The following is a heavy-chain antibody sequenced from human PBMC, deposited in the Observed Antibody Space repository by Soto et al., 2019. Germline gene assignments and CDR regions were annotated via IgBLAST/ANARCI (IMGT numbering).Heavy chain of an antibody. CDR2: ISGSGAST. V-gene: IGHV3-23*01. J-gene: IGHJ4*02. CDR1: GFSFNSYA. CDR3: AKGDYGDY. Sequence: EVQLLESGGGLVQPGGSLKLSCAASGFSFNSYAMSWVRQAPGKGLEWVSAISGSGASTYYADSVKGRFTISRDNSKNTLYLQMNSLRAEDTAVYYCAKGDYGDYWGQGTLVTVSS.